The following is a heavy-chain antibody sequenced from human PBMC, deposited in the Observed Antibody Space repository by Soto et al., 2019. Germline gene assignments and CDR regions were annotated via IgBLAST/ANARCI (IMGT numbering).Heavy chain of an antibody. V-gene: IGHV4-4*07. Sequence: QVQLRESGPGLVKPSENLSLTCNVSGGSISPHYVNWIRQPAGKGLEWIGRVHTSGSSDYSPSLKSRGTMSVDTSTKQFSLKLNSVTAADTAGYYCAREVYTSGWNYDYWGQGILATVSS. CDR3: AREVYTSGWNYDY. CDR1: GGSISPHY. J-gene: IGHJ4*02. D-gene: IGHD6-19*01. CDR2: VHTSGSS.